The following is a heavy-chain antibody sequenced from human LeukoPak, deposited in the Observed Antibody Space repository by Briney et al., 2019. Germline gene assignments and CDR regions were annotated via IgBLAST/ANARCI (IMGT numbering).Heavy chain of an antibody. CDR2: INHSGNT. J-gene: IGHJ4*02. CDR1: GGSFSGYY. Sequence: KPSETLSLTCAVYGGSFSGYYWSWIRQPPGKGLEWIGEINHSGNTNYNQSLKSRVTISVDTSKNQFSLKLSSVTAADTAVYYCARDLDYFDYWGQGTLVTVSS. CDR3: ARDLDYFDY. V-gene: IGHV4-34*01. D-gene: IGHD3-16*01.